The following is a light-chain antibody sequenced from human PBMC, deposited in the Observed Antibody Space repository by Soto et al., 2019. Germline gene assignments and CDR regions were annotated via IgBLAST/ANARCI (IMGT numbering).Light chain of an antibody. V-gene: IGKV4-1*01. Sequence: DIVMTQSPDSLAVSLGERATINCKSSQNVLYSSNNKSYLAWYQHKPRQPPRLIIYWASTRQSGVPDRFSGSGSGTDFPLTISSLQAEDVAVYYCQQYYNSPRTFGQGTKVDIK. CDR2: WAS. CDR3: QQYYNSPRT. CDR1: QNVLYSSNNKSY. J-gene: IGKJ1*01.